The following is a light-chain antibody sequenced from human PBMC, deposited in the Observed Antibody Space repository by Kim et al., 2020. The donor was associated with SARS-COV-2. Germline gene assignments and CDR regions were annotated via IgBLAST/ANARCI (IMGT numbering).Light chain of an antibody. CDR1: QSIGSN. V-gene: IGKV3-15*01. Sequence: SPGERATLSCRASQSIGSNYLAWYQQKPGQAPRLLIYGASTRATGIPARFSGSGSGTEFTLTTSSLQSEDFAVYYCQQYNNWPRTFGQGTKVDIK. J-gene: IGKJ1*01. CDR2: GAS. CDR3: QQYNNWPRT.